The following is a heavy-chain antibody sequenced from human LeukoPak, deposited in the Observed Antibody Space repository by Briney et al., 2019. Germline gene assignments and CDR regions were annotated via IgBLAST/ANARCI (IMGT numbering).Heavy chain of an antibody. CDR1: GFTFDDYA. D-gene: IGHD2-15*01. J-gene: IGHJ4*02. V-gene: IGHV3-43*02. CDR2: ISGDGGST. Sequence: GGSLRLSCAASGFTFDDYAMHWVRHVPGKGLEWVSLISGDGGSTSYADSVKGRFTISRDNNKSSLYLQMNSLRAEDTALYYCAKDGYCSGGRCHAALNYWGQGTLVTVSS. CDR3: AKDGYCSGGRCHAALNY.